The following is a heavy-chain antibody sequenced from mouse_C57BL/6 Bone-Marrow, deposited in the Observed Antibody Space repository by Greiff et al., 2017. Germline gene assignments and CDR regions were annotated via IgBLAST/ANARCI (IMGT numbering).Heavy chain of an antibody. CDR3: AIGTTGGNPLAMDY. CDR2: IHPSDSDT. Sequence: QVQLQQPGAELVKPGASVKVSCKASGYTFTSYWMHWVKQRPGQGLEWIGRIHPSDSDTNYNQKFKGKATLTVDESSSTAYMQLSSLTSEDSAVYYCAIGTTGGNPLAMDYWGQGTSVTVSS. V-gene: IGHV1-74*01. CDR1: GYTFTSYW. D-gene: IGHD2-1*01. J-gene: IGHJ4*01.